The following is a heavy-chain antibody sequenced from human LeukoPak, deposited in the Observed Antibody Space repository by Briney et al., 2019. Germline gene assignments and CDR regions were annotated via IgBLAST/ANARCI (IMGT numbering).Heavy chain of an antibody. CDR2: IYSGGST. V-gene: IGHV3-66*01. CDR1: GFTVSSNY. J-gene: IGHJ4*02. CDR3: ARDGDYYDSSGYYSPGFDY. Sequence: GGSLRLSCAASGFTVSSNYMSWVRQAPGKGLEWVSVIYSGGSTYYADSVKGRFTISRDNSKNTLYLQMNSLRAEDTAVYYCARDGDYYDSSGYYSPGFDYWGQGTLVTVSS. D-gene: IGHD3-22*01.